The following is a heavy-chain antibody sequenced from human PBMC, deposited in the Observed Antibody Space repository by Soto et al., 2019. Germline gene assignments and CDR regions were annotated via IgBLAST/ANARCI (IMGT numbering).Heavy chain of an antibody. V-gene: IGHV3-21*01. D-gene: IGHD6-6*01. CDR3: ARADSSSSCFDY. Sequence: GGSLRLSCAASGFTFSSYSMNWVRQAPGKGLEWVSSISSSSSYIYYADSVKGRFTISRDNAKNSLYLQMNSLRAEDTAVYYCARADSSSSCFDYWGQGTLVTVSS. CDR1: GFTFSSYS. CDR2: ISSSSSYI. J-gene: IGHJ4*02.